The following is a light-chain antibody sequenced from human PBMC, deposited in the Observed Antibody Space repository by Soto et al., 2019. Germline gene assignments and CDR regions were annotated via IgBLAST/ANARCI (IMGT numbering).Light chain of an antibody. CDR2: DAS. V-gene: IGKV1-5*01. CDR1: QSFNNE. CDR3: QQYHRSSIT. J-gene: IGKJ5*01. Sequence: DIQMTQSPSTLSASVGDRVTITCRASQSFNNELAWYQQKPGKAPNLLMYDASTLERGVPSRFSGTGSGTEFTLTISSLQPDDFATYYCQQYHRSSITFGQGTRLEIK.